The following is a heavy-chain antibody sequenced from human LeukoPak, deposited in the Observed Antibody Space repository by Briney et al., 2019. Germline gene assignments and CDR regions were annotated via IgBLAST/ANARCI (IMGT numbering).Heavy chain of an antibody. Sequence: SVKVSCKASGGTFSIYAISWVRQAPGQGLEWMGGIIPIFGTANYAQTFQGRVTITTDESTSTAYMELSSLRSEDTAVYYCAGGGATTRFAFDIWGQGTMVTVSS. J-gene: IGHJ3*02. CDR3: AGGGATTRFAFDI. CDR1: GGTFSIYA. D-gene: IGHD1-26*01. CDR2: IIPIFGTA. V-gene: IGHV1-69*05.